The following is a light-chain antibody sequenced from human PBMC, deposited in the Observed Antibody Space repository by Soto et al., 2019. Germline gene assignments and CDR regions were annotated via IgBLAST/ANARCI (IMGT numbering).Light chain of an antibody. J-gene: IGLJ2*01. Sequence: QSALTQPASMSGSPGQSITISCTGTTSDVGGYNLVSWYQQHPGKAPKLIIYEANKRPSGISNRFSGSKSGNTASLTISGLQAEDEAHYHCCSYADTTTFVVFGGGTKLTVL. CDR2: EAN. V-gene: IGLV2-23*02. CDR3: CSYADTTTFVV. CDR1: TSDVGGYNL.